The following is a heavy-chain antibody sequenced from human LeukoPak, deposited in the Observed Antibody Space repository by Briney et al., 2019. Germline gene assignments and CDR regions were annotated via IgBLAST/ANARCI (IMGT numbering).Heavy chain of an antibody. CDR3: ARYYGGKSGYYAFDI. CDR1: GGSLSSSTYY. J-gene: IGHJ3*02. Sequence: SETLSLTCIVSGGSLSSSTYYWGWIRQPPGKGLEWIGSIYYSRSAYYNPSLKSRVTISIDTSKNQFSLKMSSVTAADTAVYYCARYYGGKSGYYAFDIWGQGTLVTVSS. CDR2: IYYSRSA. D-gene: IGHD4-23*01. V-gene: IGHV4-39*01.